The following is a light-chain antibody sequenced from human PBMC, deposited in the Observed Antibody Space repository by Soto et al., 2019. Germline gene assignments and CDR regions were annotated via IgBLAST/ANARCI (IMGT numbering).Light chain of an antibody. CDR1: SGHSSYA. V-gene: IGLV4-69*01. J-gene: IGLJ3*02. CDR3: QTWGTGFQV. Sequence: QLVRTQSPSASASLGASVKLTCTLSSGHSSYAIAWHQLQPEKGPRSLMKLDSDGSHTKGAGIPDRFSGSSSGAERYLPISSLQSEDEADYYCQTWGTGFQVFGGGTNLTVL. CDR2: LDSDGSH.